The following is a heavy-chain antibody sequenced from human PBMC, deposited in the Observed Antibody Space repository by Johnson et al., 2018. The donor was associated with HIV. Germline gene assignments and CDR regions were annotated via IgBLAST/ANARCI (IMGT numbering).Heavy chain of an antibody. CDR1: GFTFSSYG. CDR2: IRYDGSNK. D-gene: IGHD1-26*01. V-gene: IGHV3-30*02. J-gene: IGHJ3*02. Sequence: QVQLVESGGGVVQPGGPLRLSCAASGFTFSSYGMHWVRQAPGKGLEWVAFIRYDGSNKYYADSVKGRFIISRDNSKNTLYLQVNSLRTEDTALYYCAKEVATRGIVGARGAFDIWGQGTMVTVSS. CDR3: AKEVATRGIVGARGAFDI.